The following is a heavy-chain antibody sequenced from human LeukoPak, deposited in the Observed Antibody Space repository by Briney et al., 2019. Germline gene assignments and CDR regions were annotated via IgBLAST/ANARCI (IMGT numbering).Heavy chain of an antibody. D-gene: IGHD5-18*01. CDR2: IFYSGST. J-gene: IGHJ5*02. CDR3: AREDTAMVTGSGTRFDP. V-gene: IGHV4-39*07. Sequence: SETLSLTCTVSGGSISTSSYYWGWVRQPPGKGLEWIGNIFYSGSTYYSPSLKSRVTISLDTSKNQFSLKLSSVTAADTAVYYCAREDTAMVTGSGTRFDPWGQGTLVTVSS. CDR1: GGSISTSSYY.